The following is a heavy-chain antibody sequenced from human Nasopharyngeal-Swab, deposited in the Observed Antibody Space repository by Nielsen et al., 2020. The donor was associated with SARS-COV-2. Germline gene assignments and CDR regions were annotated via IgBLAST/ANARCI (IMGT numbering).Heavy chain of an antibody. CDR3: ARRQGGWLQAVHYFDY. CDR2: IYYSGST. Sequence: WGSLRLSCTVSGGSISSSSYYWGWIRQPPGKGLEWIGSIYYSGSTYYNPSLKSRVTISVDTSKNQFSLKLSSVTAADTAVYYCARRQGGWLQAVHYFDYWGQGTLVTVSS. J-gene: IGHJ4*02. V-gene: IGHV4-39*01. D-gene: IGHD5-24*01. CDR1: GGSISSSSYY.